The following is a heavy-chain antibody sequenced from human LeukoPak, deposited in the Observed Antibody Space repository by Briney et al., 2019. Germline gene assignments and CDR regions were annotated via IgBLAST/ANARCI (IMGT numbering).Heavy chain of an antibody. Sequence: ASVKVSCKASGYTFTGYYMHWVRQAPGQGLEWMGWINPNSGGTNYAQKFQGRVTMTRDTSISTAYMELSRLRSDDTAVYFCALRLGIAAAGTFRGGLDYWGQGPLVPVSS. CDR2: INPNSGGT. CDR1: GYTFTGYY. J-gene: IGHJ4*02. D-gene: IGHD6-13*01. V-gene: IGHV1-2*02. CDR3: ALRLGIAAAGTFRGGLDY.